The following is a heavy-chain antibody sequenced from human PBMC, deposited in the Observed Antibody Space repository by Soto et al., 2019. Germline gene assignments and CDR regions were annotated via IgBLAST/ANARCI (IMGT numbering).Heavy chain of an antibody. V-gene: IGHV3-53*01. CDR1: GFTVSSNY. Sequence: GGSLRLSCAASGFTVSSNYMSWVRQAPGKGLEWVSVIYSGGSTYYADSVKGRFIISRDNSKNTLYLQMNSLRAEDTAVYYCARAVFVGYCSGGSCYSGYYFDYWGQGTLVTVSS. D-gene: IGHD2-15*01. CDR2: IYSGGST. J-gene: IGHJ4*02. CDR3: ARAVFVGYCSGGSCYSGYYFDY.